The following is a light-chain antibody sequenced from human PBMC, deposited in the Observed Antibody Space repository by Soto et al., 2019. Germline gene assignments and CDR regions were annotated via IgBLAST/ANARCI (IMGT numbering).Light chain of an antibody. J-gene: IGLJ1*01. V-gene: IGLV2-14*03. CDR2: NVY. CDR1: SSDVGAYNF. Sequence: QSVLTQPASVSGSPGQSITISCTGTSSDVGAYNFVSWHQQHPGKAPKLMIYNVYDRPSGISYRFSGSKSGNMASLTISGLQGEDEAAYYCSAYTVSRTYVFGTGTKVTVL. CDR3: SAYTVSRTYV.